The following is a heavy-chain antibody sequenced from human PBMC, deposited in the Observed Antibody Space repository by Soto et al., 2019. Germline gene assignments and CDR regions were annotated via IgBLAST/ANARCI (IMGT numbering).Heavy chain of an antibody. D-gene: IGHD2-15*01. V-gene: IGHV1-3*01. CDR2: INAGNGNT. CDR3: ARVHRGGNPYYYYGMDV. J-gene: IGHJ6*02. Sequence: ASVKVSCRASGYTFTSSAIHWVRRAPGQRLEWMGWINAGNGNTKYSQKFQGRVTITRDTSASTAYMELSSLRSEDTAVYYCARVHRGGNPYYYYGMDVWGQGTTVTVSS. CDR1: GYTFTSSA.